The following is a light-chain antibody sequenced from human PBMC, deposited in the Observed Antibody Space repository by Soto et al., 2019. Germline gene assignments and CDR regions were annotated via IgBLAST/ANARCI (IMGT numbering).Light chain of an antibody. CDR2: DAS. CDR1: QSISSW. CDR3: QQRSNRPLT. J-gene: IGKJ5*01. Sequence: DIQMTQSPSTVSASVGDRVTITCRASQSISSWLAWYQQKPGKAPKLLIYDASSLESGVPSRFSGSGSGTEFTLTISSLQPDDFAVYYCQQRSNRPLTFGQGTRLEIK. V-gene: IGKV1-5*01.